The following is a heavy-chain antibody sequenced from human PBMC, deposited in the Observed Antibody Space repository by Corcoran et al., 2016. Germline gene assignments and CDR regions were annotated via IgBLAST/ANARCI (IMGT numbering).Heavy chain of an antibody. V-gene: IGHV1-3*01. J-gene: IGHJ4*02. D-gene: IGHD3-22*01. CDR1: GYTFTSYA. Sequence: QVQLVQSGAEVKKPGASVKVSCKASGYTFTSYAMHWVRQAPGQGLEWMGWINAGNGNTKYSQKFQGRVTITRDTSASTAYMELSRLRSEDTAEYYGAQCSSGYYYYFDYWGQGTLVTVSS. CDR3: AQCSSGYYYYFDY. CDR2: INAGNGNT.